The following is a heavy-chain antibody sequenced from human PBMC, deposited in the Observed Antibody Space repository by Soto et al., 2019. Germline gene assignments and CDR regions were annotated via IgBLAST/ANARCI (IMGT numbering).Heavy chain of an antibody. J-gene: IGHJ4*02. CDR2: IIPIFGTA. D-gene: IGHD2-21*02. V-gene: IGHV1-69*13. CDR3: ARASLPLVVVTAVDY. CDR1: GGTFSSYA. Sequence: GASVKVSCKASGGTFSSYAISWVRQAPGQGLEWMGGIIPIFGTANYAQKFQGRVTITADESTSTAYMELSSLRSEDTAVYYCARASLPLVVVTAVDYWGQGTLVTVSS.